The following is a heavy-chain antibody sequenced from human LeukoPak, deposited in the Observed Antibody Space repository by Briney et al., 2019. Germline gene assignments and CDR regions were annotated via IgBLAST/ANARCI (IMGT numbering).Heavy chain of an antibody. CDR3: ARDYSNYAGDWFDP. J-gene: IGHJ5*02. CDR1: GFTLSSYW. Sequence: PGGSLRLSCAASGFTLSSYWMSWVRQAPGKGLEWVANIKQDGSEKYYVDSVKGRFTISRDNAKNSLYLQMNSLRAEDTAVYYCARDYSNYAGDWFDPWGQGTLVTVSS. V-gene: IGHV3-7*01. CDR2: IKQDGSEK. D-gene: IGHD4-11*01.